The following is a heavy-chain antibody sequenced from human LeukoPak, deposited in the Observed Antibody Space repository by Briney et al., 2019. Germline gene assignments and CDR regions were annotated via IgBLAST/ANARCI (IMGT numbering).Heavy chain of an antibody. Sequence: SETLSLTCTVSGGSISSGGYYWSWIRQHPGKGLEWIGYIYYSGSTYYNPSLKSRVIISVDTSKNQFSLKLSSVTAADTAVYYCARCGAHYDILTGYSTRYYMDVWGKGTTVTVPS. CDR2: IYYSGST. CDR1: GGSISSGGYY. J-gene: IGHJ6*03. V-gene: IGHV4-31*03. D-gene: IGHD3-9*01. CDR3: ARCGAHYDILTGYSTRYYMDV.